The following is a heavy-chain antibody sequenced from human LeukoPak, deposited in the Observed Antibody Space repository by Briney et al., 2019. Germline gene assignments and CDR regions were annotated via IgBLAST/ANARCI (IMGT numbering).Heavy chain of an antibody. Sequence: GGSLRLSCAASGFTFSNAWMSWVRQAPGKGLEWVGRIKSKTDGGTTDYAAPVKGRFTISRDDSKNTLYLQMNSLKTEDTAVYYCTVCEYYYDSSGYYHMDVWAKGPRSPSP. CDR1: GFTFSNAW. CDR3: TVCEYYYDSSGYYHMDV. J-gene: IGHJ6*03. CDR2: IKSKTDGGTT. D-gene: IGHD3-22*01. V-gene: IGHV3-15*01.